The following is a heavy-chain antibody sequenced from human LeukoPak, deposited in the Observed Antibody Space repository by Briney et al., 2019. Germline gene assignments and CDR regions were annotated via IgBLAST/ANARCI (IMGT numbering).Heavy chain of an antibody. V-gene: IGHV3-21*01. CDR2: ISSGSTNI. J-gene: IGHJ4*02. D-gene: IGHD2-2*03. CDR3: ARVGGYCSSISNCYGDY. Sequence: EPGGSLRLSCAASGFTVSSNYMSWVRQAPGKGLEWVSCISSGSTNIYYADSVRGRFTISRDNAKNSLYLQMNSLRAEDTAVYYCARVGGYCSSISNCYGDYWGQGTLVTVSS. CDR1: GFTVSSNY.